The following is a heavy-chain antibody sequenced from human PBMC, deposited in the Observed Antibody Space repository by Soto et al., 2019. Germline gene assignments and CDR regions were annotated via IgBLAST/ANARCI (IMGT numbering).Heavy chain of an antibody. Sequence: ASVKVSCKASGYTFTGYYMHWVRQAPGQGLEWMGWINPNSGGTNYAQKFQGWVTMTRDTSISTAYMELSRLRSDDTAVYYCARDVGKGSYYFDYWGQGTLVTVSS. J-gene: IGHJ4*02. V-gene: IGHV1-2*04. CDR2: INPNSGGT. CDR1: GYTFTGYY. CDR3: ARDVGKGSYYFDY. D-gene: IGHD1-26*01.